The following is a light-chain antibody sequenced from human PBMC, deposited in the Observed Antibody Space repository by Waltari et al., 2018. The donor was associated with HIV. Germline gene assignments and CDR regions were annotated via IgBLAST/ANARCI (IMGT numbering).Light chain of an antibody. V-gene: IGLV1-51*01. J-gene: IGLJ1*01. CDR2: HND. Sequence: QSVLTQPPSVFAAPRQRVTISCFRRTYNIGHNYVSWYQQLPGTAPKLLIYHNDKRPSGIPDRFSASKSGTSATLVITGLQTADEAEYYCGTWDSRLNGYVLGTGTELTV. CDR3: GTWDSRLNGYV. CDR1: TYNIGHNY.